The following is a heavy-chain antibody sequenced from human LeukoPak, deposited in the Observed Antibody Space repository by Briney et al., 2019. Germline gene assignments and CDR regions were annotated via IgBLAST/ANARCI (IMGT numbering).Heavy chain of an antibody. CDR2: ICGWGGSA. CDR3: ARDPNGDYIGAFDM. V-gene: IGHV3-23*01. CDR1: GFTFSAYA. Sequence: GGSLRLSCTASGFTFSAYAMMRVRQAPGKGPEGVSAICGWGGSAFYADSEKGRFTISRDNSKCTLFLQMNSLRAEDTAVYYCARDPNGDYIGAFDMWGPGTMVTVSS. D-gene: IGHD4-17*01. J-gene: IGHJ3*02.